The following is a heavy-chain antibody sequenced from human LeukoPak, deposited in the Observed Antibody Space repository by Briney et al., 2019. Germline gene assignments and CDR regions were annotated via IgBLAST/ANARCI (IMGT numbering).Heavy chain of an antibody. Sequence: GSLRPSCAASGFTFSGYYWSWIRQPPGKGLEWIGEINHSGSTNYNPSLKSRVTISVDTSKNQFSLKLSSVTAADTAVYYCVAFRGSGSYYNRRDDYWGQGTLVTVSS. CDR1: GFTFSGYY. J-gene: IGHJ4*02. CDR2: INHSGST. D-gene: IGHD3-10*01. CDR3: VAFRGSGSYYNRRDDY. V-gene: IGHV4-34*08.